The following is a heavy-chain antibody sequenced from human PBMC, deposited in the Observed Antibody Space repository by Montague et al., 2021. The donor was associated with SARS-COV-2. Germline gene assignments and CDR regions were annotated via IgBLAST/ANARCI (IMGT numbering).Heavy chain of an antibody. D-gene: IGHD3-9*01. CDR3: ARDTRPNFAYYDILAGDYYYDGIDV. J-gene: IGHJ6*02. CDR2: ISTSGNT. Sequence: TLSLTCTVSGGSINSGSYYWGWIRQAAGKGLEWIGRISTSGNTKYNTSLKSRVTISVDTSQNQFSLKMYSVTAAGTAVYYCARDTRPNFAYYDILAGDYYYDGIDVWGQGTTVTVSS. V-gene: IGHV4-61*02. CDR1: GGSINSGSYY.